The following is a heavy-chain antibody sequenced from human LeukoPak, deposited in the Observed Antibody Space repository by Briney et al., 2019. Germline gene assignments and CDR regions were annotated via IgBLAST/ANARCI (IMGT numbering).Heavy chain of an antibody. Sequence: SETLSLTCIVSGGSISSYYWSWIRQPAGKGLEWIGRIYTSGSTNYNPSLKSRVTISVDKSKNQFSLKLSSVTDADTAVYYCARVGQDSSGYYRIFDYWGQGTLVTVSS. V-gene: IGHV4-4*07. CDR3: ARVGQDSSGYYRIFDY. D-gene: IGHD3-22*01. CDR1: GGSISSYY. J-gene: IGHJ4*02. CDR2: IYTSGST.